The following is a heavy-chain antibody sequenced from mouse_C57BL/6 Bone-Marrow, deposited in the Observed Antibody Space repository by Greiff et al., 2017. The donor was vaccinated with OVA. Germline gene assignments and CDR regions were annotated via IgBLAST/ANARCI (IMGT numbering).Heavy chain of an antibody. D-gene: IGHD3-1*01. J-gene: IGHJ2*01. CDR3: ASVRHSSGDVAYY. V-gene: IGHV1-81*01. CDR1: GYTFTSYG. Sequence: VQGVESGAELARPGASVTLSCKASGYTFTSYGIRWVKQRTGQGLEWIGEIYPRSGNTYYHEKFKGKATLTADKSSSTAYMELRSLTSEDSAVYVCASVRHSSGDVAYYWGQGTTLTVSS. CDR2: IYPRSGNT.